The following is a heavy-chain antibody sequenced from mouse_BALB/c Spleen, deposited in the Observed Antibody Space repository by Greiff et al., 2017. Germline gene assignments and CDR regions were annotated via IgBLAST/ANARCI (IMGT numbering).Heavy chain of an antibody. V-gene: IGHV14-3*02. D-gene: IGHD1-1*02. CDR2: IDPSNGST. J-gene: IGHJ2*01. Sequence: VQLQQSGAELVKPGASVKLSCTASGFNIKDSYMHWVKQRPEQGLEWIGRIDPSNGSTKYDPKFQGKATITADTSSNTAYLQLSSLTSEDTAVYYCASRDYPFDYWGQGTTLTVAS. CDR3: ASRDYPFDY. CDR1: GFNIKDSY.